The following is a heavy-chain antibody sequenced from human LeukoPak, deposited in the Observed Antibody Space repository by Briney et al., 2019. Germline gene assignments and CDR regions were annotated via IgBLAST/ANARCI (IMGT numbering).Heavy chain of an antibody. CDR1: GFTFSSYS. V-gene: IGHV3-48*01. Sequence: PGGSLRLSCAASGFTFSSYSMNWVRQAPGKGLEGVSYISSSSSTIYYADSVKGRFTISRDNAKNSLYLQMNSLRAEETAVYYCARDLNGGWQYYYYYYGMDVWGQGTTVTVSS. CDR2: ISSSSSTI. J-gene: IGHJ6*02. D-gene: IGHD3-16*01. CDR3: ARDLNGGWQYYYYYYGMDV.